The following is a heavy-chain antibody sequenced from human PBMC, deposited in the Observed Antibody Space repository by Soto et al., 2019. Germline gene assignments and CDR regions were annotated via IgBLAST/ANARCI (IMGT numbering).Heavy chain of an antibody. V-gene: IGHV3-33*01. CDR2: IWYDGSNK. CDR3: ARAVLLANYWFDP. CDR1: GFTFSSDG. J-gene: IGHJ5*02. Sequence: PGGSLRVSCAASGFTFSSDGMHWVRQAPGKGLEWVAVIWYDGSNKYYADSVKGRFTISRDNSNNTLYLQMNSLRAEDTAVYYCARAVLLANYWFDPWGQGTLVTVSS. D-gene: IGHD2-15*01.